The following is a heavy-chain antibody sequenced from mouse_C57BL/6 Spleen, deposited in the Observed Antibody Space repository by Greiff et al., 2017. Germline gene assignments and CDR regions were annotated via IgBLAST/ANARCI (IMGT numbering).Heavy chain of an antibody. V-gene: IGHV5-4*01. D-gene: IGHD1-2*01. CDR3: ARDRLRERYFDV. Sequence: DVMLVESGGGLVKPGGSLKLSCAASGFTFSSYAMSWVRQTPEKRLEWVATISDGGSYTYYPDNVKGRFTISRDNAKNNLYLQMSHLKSEDTAMYYCARDRLRERYFDVWGTGTTVTVSS. CDR2: ISDGGSYT. CDR1: GFTFSSYA. J-gene: IGHJ1*03.